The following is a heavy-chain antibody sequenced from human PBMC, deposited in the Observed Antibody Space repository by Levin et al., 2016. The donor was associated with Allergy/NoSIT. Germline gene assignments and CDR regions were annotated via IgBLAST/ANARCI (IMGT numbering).Heavy chain of an antibody. CDR3: ARGLRYNYGSGRHSFDY. Sequence: SETLSLTCAVYGGSFSGYYWSWIRQPPGKGLEWIGEINHSGSTNYNPSLKSRVTISVDTSKNQFSLKLSSVTAADTAVYYCARGLRYNYGSGRHSFDYWGQGTLVTVSS. V-gene: IGHV4-34*01. CDR1: GGSFSGYY. D-gene: IGHD3-10*01. J-gene: IGHJ4*02. CDR2: INHSGST.